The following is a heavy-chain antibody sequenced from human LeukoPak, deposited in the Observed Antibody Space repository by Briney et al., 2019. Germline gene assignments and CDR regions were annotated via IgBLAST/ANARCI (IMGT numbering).Heavy chain of an antibody. J-gene: IGHJ3*02. CDR2: ISAYNGNT. CDR1: GYTFTRYG. Sequence: ASVKVSCKASGYTFTRYGISWVRQAPGQGLEWMGWISAYNGNTKYAQKLQGRVTMTTDASTSTAYMELRSLRSDDTAVYYCAGSRPKWYHDAFDIWGKGTMVTVSS. CDR3: AGSRPKWYHDAFDI. V-gene: IGHV1-18*01. D-gene: IGHD2-2*01.